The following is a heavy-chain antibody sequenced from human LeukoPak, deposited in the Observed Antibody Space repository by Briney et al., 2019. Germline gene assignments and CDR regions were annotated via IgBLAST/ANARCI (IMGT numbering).Heavy chain of an antibody. CDR1: GFTFSSYA. CDR3: AKDQDIVVVPAAPFDY. CDR2: ISGSGGST. J-gene: IGHJ4*02. Sequence: GGSLRLSCAASGFTFSSYAMSWVRQAQGKGLEWVSAISGSGGSTYYADSVKGRFTISRDNSKNTLYLQMNSLRAEDTAVYYCAKDQDIVVVPAAPFDYWGQGTLVTVSS. D-gene: IGHD2-2*01. V-gene: IGHV3-23*01.